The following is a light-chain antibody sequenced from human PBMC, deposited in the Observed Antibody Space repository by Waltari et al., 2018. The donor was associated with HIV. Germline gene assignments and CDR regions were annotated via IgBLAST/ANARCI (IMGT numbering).Light chain of an antibody. CDR2: WAF. Sequence: DIVMTQSPDSLAVSLGERATINCNSSQSVLYSSNNKKYLAWYQQKPGQPPKLLIYWAFIRESGVPDRFSGSGSGTDFTLTISSLQAEDVAVYYCQQYYSTPYTFGQGTKLEIK. V-gene: IGKV4-1*01. CDR3: QQYYSTPYT. J-gene: IGKJ2*01. CDR1: QSVLYSSNNKKY.